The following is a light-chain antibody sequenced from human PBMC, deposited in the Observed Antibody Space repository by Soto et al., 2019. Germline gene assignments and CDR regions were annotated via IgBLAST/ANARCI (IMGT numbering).Light chain of an antibody. CDR3: QQYGSSPAT. CDR1: QSVSSSY. Sequence: EIVLTQSPGTLSLSPVERATLSCMASQSVSSSYLAWYQQKPGQAPRLLIYGASSRATGILDRFSGSGSGTDFTLTISRLEPEDFAVYYCQQYGSSPATFGQGTKVDIK. J-gene: IGKJ1*01. CDR2: GAS. V-gene: IGKV3-20*01.